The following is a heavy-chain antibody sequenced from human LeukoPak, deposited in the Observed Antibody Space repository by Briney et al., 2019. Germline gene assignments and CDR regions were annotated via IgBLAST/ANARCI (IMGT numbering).Heavy chain of an antibody. CDR1: GFTFSSYG. J-gene: IGHJ5*02. CDR2: IWYDGSNK. CDR3: ARDPEQWFVWEYNWFDP. D-gene: IGHD6-19*01. Sequence: GGSLRLSCAASGFTFSSYGMHWVRQAPGKGLEWVAVIWYDGSNKYYADSVKGRFTISRDNSKNTLYLQMNSLRAEDTAVYYCARDPEQWFVWEYNWFDPWGQGTLVTVSS. V-gene: IGHV3-33*01.